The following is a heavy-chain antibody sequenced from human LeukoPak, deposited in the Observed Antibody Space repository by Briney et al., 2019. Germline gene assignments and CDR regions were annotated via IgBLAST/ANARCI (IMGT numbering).Heavy chain of an antibody. CDR2: INHSGST. V-gene: IGHV4-34*01. CDR1: GGSFSGYY. Sequence: SETLSLTCAVYGGSFSGYYWSWIRQPPGKGLEWIGEINHSGSTNYNPSLKSRVTISVDTSKNQFSLKLSSVTAEDTAVYYCARGYSGSYRIDYWGQGTLVTVSS. D-gene: IGHD1-26*01. CDR3: ARGYSGSYRIDY. J-gene: IGHJ4*02.